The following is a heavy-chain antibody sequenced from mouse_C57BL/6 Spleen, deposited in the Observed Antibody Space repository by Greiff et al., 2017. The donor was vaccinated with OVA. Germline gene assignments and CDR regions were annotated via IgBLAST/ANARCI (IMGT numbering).Heavy chain of an antibody. J-gene: IGHJ2*01. V-gene: IGHV1-50*01. CDR3: ASYYCDSSYEGNYFDY. Sequence: QVQLQQPGAELVKPGASVKLSCKASGYTFTSYWMQWVKQRPGQGLEWIGEIDPSDGDTNYNQKFKGKATLTVDTSSSTAYMQLSSLTSEDSAVYYCASYYCDSSYEGNYFDYWGQGTTVTVSS. CDR1: GYTFTSYW. CDR2: IDPSDGDT. D-gene: IGHD1-1*01.